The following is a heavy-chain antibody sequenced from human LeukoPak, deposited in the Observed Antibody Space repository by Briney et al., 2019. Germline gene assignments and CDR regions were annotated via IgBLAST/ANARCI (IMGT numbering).Heavy chain of an antibody. J-gene: IGHJ6*03. CDR2: IIPILGIA. CDR3: ARGTDSSGYYYSPYYYYMDV. CDR1: VVTFSSYT. D-gene: IGHD3-22*01. V-gene: IGHV1-69*02. Sequence: SSVKVSYKASVVTFSSYTISWVRQAPGQGLEWMGRIIPILGIANYAQKFQGRVTITADKSTSTAYMELSSLRSEDTAVYYCARGTDSSGYYYSPYYYYMDVWGKGTTVTVSS.